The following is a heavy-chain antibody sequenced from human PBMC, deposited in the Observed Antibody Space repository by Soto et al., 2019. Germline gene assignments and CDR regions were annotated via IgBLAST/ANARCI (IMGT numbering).Heavy chain of an antibody. Sequence: QVQLQESGPGLVKPSETLSLTCSVSGDSFSGYYWSWIRQPAGKGLEWIGRVYTTGNTDYNPSLKSRVTVSVDTSKSQFSLKLSSVTAADTAMSYCAREARETVGDGYWCDPWGQGTLVTVSS. CDR1: GDSFSGYY. D-gene: IGHD2-21*02. J-gene: IGHJ5*02. V-gene: IGHV4-4*07. CDR3: AREARETVGDGYWCDP. CDR2: VYTTGNT.